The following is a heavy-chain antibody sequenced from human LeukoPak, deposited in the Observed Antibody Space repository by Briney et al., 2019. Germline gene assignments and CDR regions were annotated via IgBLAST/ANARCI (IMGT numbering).Heavy chain of an antibody. Sequence: GGSLKLSCAASGFTFSGSSMYWVRQASGKGLEWVGRIKNKANNYATAYAESVKGRFIISRDDSKSTAYLQMNSLKTEDTAVYYCTRGGSGLDVWGQGTTVTVSS. J-gene: IGHJ6*02. CDR2: IKNKANNYAT. V-gene: IGHV3-73*01. D-gene: IGHD3-10*01. CDR3: TRGGSGLDV. CDR1: GFTFSGSS.